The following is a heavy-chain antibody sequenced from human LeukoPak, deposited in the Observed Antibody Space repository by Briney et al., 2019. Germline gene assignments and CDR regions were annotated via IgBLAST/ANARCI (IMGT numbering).Heavy chain of an antibody. CDR3: ARARYYGSGRYYYYYMDV. Sequence: AAVTVSFKASVHTFTVYYMDWVGQAPGQGGEWMGWINPNSGGTKYVQKLQGRATMNRERAISTAYMEVSRLRSDDTAVYYCARARYYGSGRYYYYYMDVWGKGTTVTVSS. V-gene: IGHV1-2*02. J-gene: IGHJ6*03. CDR1: VHTFTVYY. CDR2: INPNSGGT. D-gene: IGHD3-10*01.